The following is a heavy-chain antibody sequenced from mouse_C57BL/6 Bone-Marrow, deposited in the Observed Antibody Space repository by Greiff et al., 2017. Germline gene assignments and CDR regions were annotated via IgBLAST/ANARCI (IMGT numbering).Heavy chain of an antibody. CDR2: INPSTGGT. J-gene: IGHJ2*01. V-gene: IGHV1-42*01. Sequence: VQLQQPGPELVKPGASVKISCKASGYSFTGYYMHWVKQSPEQSLEWIGEINPSTGGTTYNQKFKDKATLTVDKYSSTASMQLKGLTSEDTAVYYCARSGSYNGYWGQGTTLTVSS. CDR1: GYSFTGYY. D-gene: IGHD3-2*02. CDR3: ARSGSYNGY.